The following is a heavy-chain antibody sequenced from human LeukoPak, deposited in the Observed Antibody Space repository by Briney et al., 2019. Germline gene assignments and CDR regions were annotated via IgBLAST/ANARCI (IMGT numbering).Heavy chain of an antibody. Sequence: PSETLSLTCAVSGGSISSSNWWSWVRQPPGKGLEWIGETYHSGSTNYNPSLKSRVTISVDKSKNQFSLKLSSVTAADTAVYYCARALWFGETRLDYWGQGTLVTVSS. V-gene: IGHV4-4*02. CDR2: TYHSGST. D-gene: IGHD3-10*01. CDR3: ARALWFGETRLDY. CDR1: GGSISSSNW. J-gene: IGHJ4*02.